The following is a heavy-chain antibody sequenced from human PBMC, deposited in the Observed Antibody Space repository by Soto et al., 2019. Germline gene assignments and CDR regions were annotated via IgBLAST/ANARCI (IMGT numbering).Heavy chain of an antibody. CDR1: GGTFSSYA. J-gene: IGHJ6*02. V-gene: IGHV1-69*01. CDR2: IIPLFGTA. Sequence: QVQLVQSGAEVKKPGSSVKVSCKASGGTFSSYAISWVRQAAGQGLEWMGGIIPLFGTAHYAQKFQGRVTLTADECTSTDYMEGSSLRSEDTAVYYCGRDMEYGDGEYSRVGLYGMDVWGQGTTVTVSS. D-gene: IGHD4-17*01. CDR3: GRDMEYGDGEYSRVGLYGMDV.